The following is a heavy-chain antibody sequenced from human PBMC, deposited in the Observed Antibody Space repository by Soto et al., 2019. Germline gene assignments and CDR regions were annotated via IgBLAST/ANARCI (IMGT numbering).Heavy chain of an antibody. D-gene: IGHD4-17*01. Sequence: XSVHVSCKASGGTFISYAINWVRQAPGQGLEWMGGIIPIFGTANYAQKFQGRVTITADKSTSTAYMELSSLMSEDTAGYYCARDGRVRLYGDPAYYLDYWGQGTLVTVSS. CDR3: ARDGRVRLYGDPAYYLDY. CDR1: GGTFISYA. J-gene: IGHJ4*02. V-gene: IGHV1-69*06. CDR2: IIPIFGTA.